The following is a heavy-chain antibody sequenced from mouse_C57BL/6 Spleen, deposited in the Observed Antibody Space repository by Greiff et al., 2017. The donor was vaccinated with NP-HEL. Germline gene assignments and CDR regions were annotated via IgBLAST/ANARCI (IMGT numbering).Heavy chain of an antibody. J-gene: IGHJ3*01. CDR1: GYTFTSYW. Sequence: VQLQQPGAELVKPGASVKLSCKASGYTFTSYWMHWVKQRPGRGLEWIGRIDPNSGGTKYNEKFKSKATLTVDKPSSTAYMQLSGLTSEDSAVYDCARSITTVVASPFAYWGQGTLVTVSA. V-gene: IGHV1-72*01. CDR2: IDPNSGGT. D-gene: IGHD1-1*01. CDR3: ARSITTVVASPFAY.